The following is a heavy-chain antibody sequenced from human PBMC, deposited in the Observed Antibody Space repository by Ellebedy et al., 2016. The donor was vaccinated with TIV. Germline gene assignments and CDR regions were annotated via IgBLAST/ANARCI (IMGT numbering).Heavy chain of an antibody. J-gene: IGHJ4*02. Sequence: SETLSLTCTVSGDSITTAYWAWIRQSPGKGLEYIAYVYHNGDTNYNPSLKSRVTTSLDTSKSQISLRLSSVTAADTAVYFCARGIYGSGSVDYWGQGTLVTVSS. CDR3: ARGIYGSGSVDY. V-gene: IGHV4-59*12. CDR2: VYHNGDT. D-gene: IGHD3-10*01. CDR1: GDSITTAY.